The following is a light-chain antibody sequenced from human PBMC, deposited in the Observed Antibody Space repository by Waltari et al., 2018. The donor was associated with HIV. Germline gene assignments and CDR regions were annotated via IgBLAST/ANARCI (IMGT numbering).Light chain of an antibody. V-gene: IGLV2-11*01. J-gene: IGLJ1*01. CDR1: SSDVGAYKY. CDR3: CSYAGIWGV. CDR2: DVN. Sequence: QSALTQPRSVSGSPGQSVTISCTGTSSDVGAYKYVSWYQQHPGKAPNLMIYDVNKRPSGVPDRFSGSKSGNTASLNISGLQAEDESDYYCCSYAGIWGVFGTGTKVTVL.